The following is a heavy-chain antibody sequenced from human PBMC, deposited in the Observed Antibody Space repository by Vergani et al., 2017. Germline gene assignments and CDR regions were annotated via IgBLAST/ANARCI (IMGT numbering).Heavy chain of an antibody. CDR1: GYTFTSYG. J-gene: IGHJ4*02. V-gene: IGHV1-18*01. Sequence: QVQLVQSGAEVKKPGASVKVSCKASGYTFTSYGISWVRQAPGQGLEWMGWISAYNGNTNYAQKLQGRVTMTTDTSTSTAYMELRSLRSDDTAVYYCASDINYYDSSAGGANWGQGTLVTVSS. CDR3: ASDINYYDSSAGGAN. CDR2: ISAYNGNT. D-gene: IGHD3-22*01.